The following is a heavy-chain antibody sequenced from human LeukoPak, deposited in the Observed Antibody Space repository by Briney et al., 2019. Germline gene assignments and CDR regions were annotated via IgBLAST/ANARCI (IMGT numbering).Heavy chain of an antibody. J-gene: IGHJ4*02. D-gene: IGHD2-15*01. CDR3: AKDRYCSGGSCYELGY. V-gene: IGHV3-9*01. CDR2: ISWNSGSI. CDR1: GFTFTSHW. Sequence: TGGSLRLSCTASGFTFTSHWMHWVRQAPGKGLEWVSGISWNSGSIGYADSVKGRFTISRDNAKNSLYLQMNSLRAEDTALYYCAKDRYCSGGSCYELGYWGQGTLVTVSS.